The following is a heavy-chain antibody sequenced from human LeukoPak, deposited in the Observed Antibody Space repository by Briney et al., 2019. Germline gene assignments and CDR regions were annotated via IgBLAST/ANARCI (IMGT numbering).Heavy chain of an antibody. Sequence: SKTLSLTCAVSGGSISSGGYSWSWIRQPPGKGLEWIGYIYHSGSTYYNPSLKSRVTISVDRSKNQFSLKLSSVTVADTAVYYCARGEIRKNWFDPWGQGTLVTVSS. J-gene: IGHJ5*02. D-gene: IGHD1-26*01. CDR2: IYHSGST. V-gene: IGHV4-30-2*01. CDR1: GGSISSGGYS. CDR3: ARGEIRKNWFDP.